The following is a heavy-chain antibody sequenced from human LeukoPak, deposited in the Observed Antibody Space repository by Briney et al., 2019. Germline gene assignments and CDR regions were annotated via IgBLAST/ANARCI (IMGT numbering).Heavy chain of an antibody. Sequence: SETLSLTCTVSGGSISSYYWSWIRQTPGKGLGWIGNIFDSGDTNYNPSLQSRVTISVDTSKKQFSLKLRSVTAADTAVYYCTRRLSNGATLNYFDYRGQGTLVTVSS. CDR1: GGSISSYY. V-gene: IGHV4-59*08. CDR2: IFDSGDT. D-gene: IGHD4/OR15-4a*01. CDR3: TRRLSNGATLNYFDY. J-gene: IGHJ4*02.